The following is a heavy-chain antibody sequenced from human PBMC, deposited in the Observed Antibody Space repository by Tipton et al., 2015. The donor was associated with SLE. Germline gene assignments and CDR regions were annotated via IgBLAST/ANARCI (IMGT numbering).Heavy chain of an antibody. V-gene: IGHV4-38-2*02. CDR1: GYSISSGYY. CDR2: IYHSGST. CDR3: ARDLGSSGSFDY. D-gene: IGHD6-13*01. Sequence: TLSLTCAVSGYSISSGYYWGWIRQPPGKGLEWIGEIYHSGSTNYNPSLKSRVTISVDKSKNQFSLKLSSVTAADTAVYYCARDLGSSGSFDYWGQGTLVTASS. J-gene: IGHJ4*02.